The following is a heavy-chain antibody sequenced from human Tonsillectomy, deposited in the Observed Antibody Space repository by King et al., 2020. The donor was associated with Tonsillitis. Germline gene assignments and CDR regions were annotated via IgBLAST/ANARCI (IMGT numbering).Heavy chain of an antibody. Sequence: VQLQESGPGLVKPSETLSLTCTVSGGSISSDYWSWIRLTPGRGLEWIWYIYYSGNTKYNPSLKSRVTISADSYKNQFSLKLSSVTAADTAVYYCARSELLGTTTFDYWGQGTLVTVSS. J-gene: IGHJ4*02. CDR2: IYYSGNT. CDR1: GGSISSDY. D-gene: IGHD1-26*01. V-gene: IGHV4-59*13. CDR3: ARSELLGTTTFDY.